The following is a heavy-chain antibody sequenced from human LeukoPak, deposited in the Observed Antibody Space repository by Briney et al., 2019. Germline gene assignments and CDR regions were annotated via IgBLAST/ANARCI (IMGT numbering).Heavy chain of an antibody. CDR2: FDPEDGET. V-gene: IGHV1-24*01. CDR3: ATGRGDCSSTSCYRTFDY. CDR1: GYTLTELS. Sequence: GASVKVSCKVSGYTLTELSMHWVRQAPGKGLEWMGGFDPEDGETIYAQKFQGRVTMTEDTSTDTAYMELSSLRSEDTAVYYCATGRGDCSSTSCYRTFDYWGQGTLVTVSS. J-gene: IGHJ4*02. D-gene: IGHD2-2*01.